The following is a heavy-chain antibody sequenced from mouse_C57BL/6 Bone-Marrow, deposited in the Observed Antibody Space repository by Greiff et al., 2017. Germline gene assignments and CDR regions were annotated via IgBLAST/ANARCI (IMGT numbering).Heavy chain of an antibody. J-gene: IGHJ3*01. V-gene: IGHV1-82*01. Sequence: VKLMESGPELVKPGASVKISCKASGYAFSSSWMNWVKQRPGKGLEWIGRIYPGDGDTNYNGKFKGKATLTADKSSSTAYMQLSSLASEDSAVYFCATYYYGSSSIAYWGQGTLVTVSA. CDR1: GYAFSSSW. CDR3: ATYYYGSSSIAY. D-gene: IGHD1-1*01. CDR2: IYPGDGDT.